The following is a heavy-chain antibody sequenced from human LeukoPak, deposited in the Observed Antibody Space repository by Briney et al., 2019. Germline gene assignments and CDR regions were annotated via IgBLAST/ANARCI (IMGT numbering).Heavy chain of an antibody. CDR2: IHYSGTA. Sequence: PSETLSLTCTVSGDSIIGSYWTWVRQPPGKGLEWLGQIHYSGTADYNPSLRSRVTISVDTSKNQMSLKLRSVTAADTAVYYCARFGVYYDMDVWGQGTTVTVSS. CDR1: GDSIIGSY. J-gene: IGHJ6*02. V-gene: IGHV4-59*01. CDR3: ARFGVYYDMDV. D-gene: IGHD3-10*01.